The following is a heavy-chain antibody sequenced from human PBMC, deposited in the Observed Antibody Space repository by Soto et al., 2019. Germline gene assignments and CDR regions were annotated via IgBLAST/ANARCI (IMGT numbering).Heavy chain of an antibody. D-gene: IGHD4-17*01. CDR3: ARDYGPDAFDI. J-gene: IGHJ3*02. CDR2: INPSGGST. Sequence: ASVKVSCKASGYTFTSYYMHWVRQAPGQGLEWMGMINPSGGSTSYAQKFQGRVTMTRDTSTSTVYMELSSLRSEDTAVYYCARDYGPDAFDIWGQGTMVTVSS. CDR1: GYTFTSYY. V-gene: IGHV1-46*03.